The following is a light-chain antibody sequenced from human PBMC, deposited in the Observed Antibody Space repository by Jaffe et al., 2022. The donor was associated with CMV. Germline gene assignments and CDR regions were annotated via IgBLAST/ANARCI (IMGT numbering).Light chain of an antibody. V-gene: IGKV1-39*01. CDR1: QHISGY. Sequence: DIQMTQSPSSLSASVGDRVTITCRASQHISGYLNWYQQKPGKAPKLVIYAASSLPSGVPSRFSGSGSGTDFTLTISSLQPEDFATYSCLQSHITPWTFGQGTKVEI. CDR3: LQSHITPWT. CDR2: AAS. J-gene: IGKJ1*01.